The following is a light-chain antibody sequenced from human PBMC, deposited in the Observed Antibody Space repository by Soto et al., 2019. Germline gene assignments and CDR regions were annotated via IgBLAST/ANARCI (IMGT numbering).Light chain of an antibody. CDR3: QQSYSTPPF. V-gene: IGKV1-39*01. CDR1: QSISSY. J-gene: IGKJ4*01. Sequence: DLQMTQSPSSLSASVGDRVTITCRASQSISSYLNWYQQKPGKAPKLLIYAASSLQSGVPSRFSGSGSGTDFTLTISSLQPEYFATYYCQQSYSTPPFFGGGTKVEIK. CDR2: AAS.